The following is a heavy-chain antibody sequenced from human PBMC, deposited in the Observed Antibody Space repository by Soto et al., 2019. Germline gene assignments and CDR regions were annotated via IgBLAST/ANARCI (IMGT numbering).Heavy chain of an antibody. CDR1: GFTFSNYW. V-gene: IGHV3-7*01. CDR2: IKQDGSEK. J-gene: IGHJ4*02. Sequence: EVQLVESGGGLVQPGGSVRLSCAASGFTFSNYWITWVRQAPGKGLEWVANIKQDGSEKYYVDSVKGRLTISRDNAKNSLYLQMNSLRAEDTAVYYCARDLSLVWWLGGFDCWGQGTLVTVSP. D-gene: IGHD2-21*01. CDR3: ARDLSLVWWLGGFDC.